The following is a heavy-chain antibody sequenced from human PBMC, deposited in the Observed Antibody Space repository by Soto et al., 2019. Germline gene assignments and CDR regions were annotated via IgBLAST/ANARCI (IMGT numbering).Heavy chain of an antibody. CDR2: TRNKANSYTT. D-gene: IGHD2-8*01. CDR3: ARGCCSNGVCYRYIDL. V-gene: IGHV3-72*01. J-gene: IGHJ2*01. Sequence: EVQLVESGGGLVQPGGSLRLSCAASGFTFSDHYMDWVRQAPGKGLEWVGRTRNKANSYTTEYAASVKGRFTISRDDSKNSLYLQMNSLKTEDTAVYYCARGCCSNGVCYRYIDLWGRGTLVTVSS. CDR1: GFTFSDHY.